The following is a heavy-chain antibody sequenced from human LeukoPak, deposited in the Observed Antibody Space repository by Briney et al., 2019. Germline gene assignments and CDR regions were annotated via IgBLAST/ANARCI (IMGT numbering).Heavy chain of an antibody. Sequence: GGSLRLSCAPSGFTFTSYAMSWVRQAPGKGLEWVSAISGGGGSTYYADFVKGRFTISRDNSKNTLYLQMNSLRAEDTAVYYCANEYYDSSGYYQTTYYFDYWGQGTLVTVSS. D-gene: IGHD3-22*01. J-gene: IGHJ4*02. CDR3: ANEYYDSSGYYQTTYYFDY. V-gene: IGHV3-23*01. CDR1: GFTFTSYA. CDR2: ISGGGGST.